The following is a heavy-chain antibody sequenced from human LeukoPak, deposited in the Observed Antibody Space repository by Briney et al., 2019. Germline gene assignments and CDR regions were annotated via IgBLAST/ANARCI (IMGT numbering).Heavy chain of an antibody. V-gene: IGHV4-30-4*01. Sequence: SETLSLTCTVSGDSISGANYYWSWIRQPPGKGLEWIGYIYYNGNTYYNPSLKSRVTISVDRSKNQFSLKLSSVTAADTAVYYCARGLTSLNWFDPWGQGTLVTVSS. CDR2: IYYNGNT. CDR3: ARGLTSLNWFDP. CDR1: GDSISGANYY. D-gene: IGHD4/OR15-4a*01. J-gene: IGHJ5*02.